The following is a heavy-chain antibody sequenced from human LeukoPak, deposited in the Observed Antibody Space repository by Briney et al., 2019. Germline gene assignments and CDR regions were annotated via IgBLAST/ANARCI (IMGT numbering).Heavy chain of an antibody. CDR1: GFTFSSYS. D-gene: IGHD6-13*01. CDR2: ISSSSSYI. V-gene: IGHV3-21*01. CDR3: ARGGIAAAGTFG. Sequence: TGGSLRLSCAASGFTFSSYSMNWVRQAPGKGLEWVSSISSSSSYIYYADSVKGRFTISRDNAKNSLYLQMNSLRAEDTAVYYCARGGIAAAGTFGWGQGTLVTVSS. J-gene: IGHJ4*02.